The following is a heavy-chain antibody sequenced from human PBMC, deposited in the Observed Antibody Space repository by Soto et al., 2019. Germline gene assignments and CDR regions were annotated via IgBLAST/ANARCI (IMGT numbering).Heavy chain of an antibody. V-gene: IGHV3-49*05. CDR3: SLRDNWNYVGYFDLDV. CDR1: AVAFHDYA. Sequence: EVQLVESGGGLIKPGRSLRLSCTSSAVAFHDYAVSWFRQAPGKGLEWVGLIRGEAYDWTTEYAASVKGRFTISRDNSKRIAYLQMTSLKTEDTAVYYCSLRDNWNYVGYFDLDVWGQGTMVTVSS. J-gene: IGHJ6*02. CDR2: IRGEAYDWTT. D-gene: IGHD1-7*01.